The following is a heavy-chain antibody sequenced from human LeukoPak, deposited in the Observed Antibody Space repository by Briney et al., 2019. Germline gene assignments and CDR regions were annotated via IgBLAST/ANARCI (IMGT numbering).Heavy chain of an antibody. CDR1: GYTFTGYY. Sequence: GASVKVSCKASGYTFTGYYMRWVRQAPGQGLEWMGWINPNSGGTNYAQKFQGRVTMTRDTSISTAYMELSRLRSDDTAVYYCARDPFQGSRPYYYYGMDVWGQGTTVTVSS. J-gene: IGHJ6*02. D-gene: IGHD6-6*01. CDR2: INPNSGGT. CDR3: ARDPFQGSRPYYYYGMDV. V-gene: IGHV1-2*02.